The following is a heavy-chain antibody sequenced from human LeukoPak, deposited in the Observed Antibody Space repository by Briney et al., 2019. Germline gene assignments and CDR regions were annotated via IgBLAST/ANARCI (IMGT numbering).Heavy chain of an antibody. Sequence: GGSLRLSCAASGFTFSSYGMSWVRQAPGKGLEWVSSISSSSSYIYYADSVKGRFTISGDNAKNSLYLQMNSLRAEDTAVYYCARDSGRIRTHAFDIWGQGTMVTVSS. CDR1: GFTFSSYG. J-gene: IGHJ3*02. CDR2: ISSSSSYI. D-gene: IGHD5-12*01. CDR3: ARDSGRIRTHAFDI. V-gene: IGHV3-21*01.